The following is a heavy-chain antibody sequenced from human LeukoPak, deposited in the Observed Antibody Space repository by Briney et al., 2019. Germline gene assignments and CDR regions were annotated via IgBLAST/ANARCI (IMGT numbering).Heavy chain of an antibody. V-gene: IGHV3-43*02. CDR1: GFPFDDYA. CDR2: ISGDGYST. Sequence: PGGSLRLSCAASGFPFDDYAMHWVRQAPGRGLMWVSLISGDGYSTYYADSVKGRFTMSRDNSKYSLYLQMNSLRSEHTALQYCAKELFNVCTYGHIWGEGTLVTVSS. J-gene: IGHJ1*01. CDR3: AKELFNVCTYGHI. D-gene: IGHD3-10*01.